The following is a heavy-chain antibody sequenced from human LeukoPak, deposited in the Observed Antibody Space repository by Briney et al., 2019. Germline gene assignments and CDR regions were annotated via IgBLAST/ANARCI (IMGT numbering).Heavy chain of an antibody. J-gene: IGHJ5*02. Sequence: PSETLSLTCTISGVSISSYYWSWIRQSPGKGLEWIGFIYYSGPTNYNPSLKSRVTISLDTSKNQFSLELSSVTAADTAMYYCARDRGCSGGTCYSQWFDPWGQGTLVTVSS. D-gene: IGHD2-15*01. CDR1: GVSISSYY. V-gene: IGHV4-59*01. CDR3: ARDRGCSGGTCYSQWFDP. CDR2: IYYSGPT.